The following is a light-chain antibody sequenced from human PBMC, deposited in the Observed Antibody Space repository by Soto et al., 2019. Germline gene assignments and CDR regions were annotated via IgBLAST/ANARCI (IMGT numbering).Light chain of an antibody. V-gene: IGKV2D-29*01. CDR2: EVS. Sequence: DIVMTQTPLSLSVTPGQPASISCKSGQSLLHINGETSLYWYLQKPGQPPELLIYEVSNRLCGVPDRFSGSGSGTDFTLKISRVEAEDVGIYYCMQSVQVPWTFGQGTKVEIK. J-gene: IGKJ1*01. CDR1: QSLLHINGETS. CDR3: MQSVQVPWT.